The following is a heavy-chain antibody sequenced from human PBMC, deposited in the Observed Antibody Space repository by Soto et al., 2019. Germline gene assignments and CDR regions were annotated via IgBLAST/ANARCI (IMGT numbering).Heavy chain of an antibody. CDR3: ARSAAAGQNWYFDL. J-gene: IGHJ2*01. Sequence: QVQLVQSGAEVKKPGSSVKVSCKASGGTFSSYTISWVRQAPGQGLEWMGRIIPILGIANYAQKFQGRVTITADKSTSTAYMELRSLRSEDTAVYYCARSAAAGQNWYFDLWGRGTLVTVSS. CDR2: IIPILGIA. D-gene: IGHD6-13*01. V-gene: IGHV1-69*02. CDR1: GGTFSSYT.